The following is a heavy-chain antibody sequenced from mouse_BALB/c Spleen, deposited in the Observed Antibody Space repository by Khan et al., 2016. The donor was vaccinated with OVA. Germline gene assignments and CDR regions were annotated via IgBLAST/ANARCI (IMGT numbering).Heavy chain of an antibody. D-gene: IGHD1-1*01. J-gene: IGHJ4*01. CDR1: GYTFTSNT. CDR2: INPRSGYS. Sequence: QVQLQQPGAELARPGASVKMSCRASGYTFTSNTMHWVKQRPGQGLEWIGYINPRSGYSNYNQNFKDKATLTADKSSSTAYMQLSSLTSEDSAVDYCARRTTVYEMDYWGQGTSVTVSS. V-gene: IGHV1-4*01. CDR3: ARRTTVYEMDY.